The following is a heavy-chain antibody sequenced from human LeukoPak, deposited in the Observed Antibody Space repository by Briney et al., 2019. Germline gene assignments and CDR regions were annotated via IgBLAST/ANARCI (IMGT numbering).Heavy chain of an antibody. CDR2: ISGSGGST. J-gene: IGHJ4*02. CDR3: ARAGFTFSDYFGSFFDY. Sequence: GGSLRLSCAASGFTFSSYALTWVRQAPGKGLEWVSAISGSGGSTYYADSVKGRFTISRDKAKNSLYLQMNSLRAEDTAVYYCARAGFTFSDYFGSFFDYWGQGTLVTVSS. V-gene: IGHV3-23*01. CDR1: GFTFSSYA. D-gene: IGHD3-10*01.